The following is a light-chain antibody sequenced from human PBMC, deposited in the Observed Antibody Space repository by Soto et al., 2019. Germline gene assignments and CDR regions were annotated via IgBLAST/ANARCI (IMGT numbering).Light chain of an antibody. Sequence: QTVVTQPPSVSGAQGQRVTISCTGSSSNIGAGYDVQWYQQLPGTAPKLLIYANTNRPSGVPDRYSGSKSGTSASLAITGLQAEDEADYYCQSYDTSVSGSVFGGGTKVTVL. CDR1: SSNIGAGYD. CDR3: QSYDTSVSGSV. V-gene: IGLV1-40*01. CDR2: ANT. J-gene: IGLJ2*01.